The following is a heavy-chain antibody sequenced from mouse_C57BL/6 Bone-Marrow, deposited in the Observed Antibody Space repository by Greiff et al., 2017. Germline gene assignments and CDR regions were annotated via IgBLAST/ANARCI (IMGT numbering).Heavy chain of an antibody. Sequence: QVHVKQSGAELARPGASVKLSCKASGYTFTSYGISWVKQRTGQGLEWIGEIYPRSGNTYYNEKFKGKATLTADKSSSTAYMELRSLTSEDSAVYFCAREPRLRVFAYWGQGTLVTVSA. J-gene: IGHJ3*01. CDR1: GYTFTSYG. V-gene: IGHV1-81*01. CDR2: IYPRSGNT. CDR3: AREPRLRVFAY. D-gene: IGHD1-1*01.